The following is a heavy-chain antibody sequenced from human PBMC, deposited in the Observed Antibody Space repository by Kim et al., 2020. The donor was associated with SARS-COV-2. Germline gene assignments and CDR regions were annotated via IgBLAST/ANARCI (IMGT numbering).Heavy chain of an antibody. Sequence: LERRVTISVDTSKNQFSLKRSSVTAADTAVYYCARGGTSRYYYYYYYMDVWGKGTTVTVSS. V-gene: IGHV4-34*01. CDR3: ARGGTSRYYYYYYYMDV. J-gene: IGHJ6*03. D-gene: IGHD2-2*01.